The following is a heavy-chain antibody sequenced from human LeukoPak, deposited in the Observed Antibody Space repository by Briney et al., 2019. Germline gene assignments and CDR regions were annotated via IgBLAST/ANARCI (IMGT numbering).Heavy chain of an antibody. V-gene: IGHV4-4*02. CDR1: GGSISSSNW. CDR2: IYHSGST. D-gene: IGHD4-23*01. J-gene: IGHJ4*02. Sequence: PSGTLSLTCAVSGGSISSSNWWSWVRQPPGKGLEWIGEIYHSGSTNYNPSLKSRVTISVDKSKNQFSLKLSSVTAADTAVYYCATIRGGAVVGFDFDYWGQGILVTVSS. CDR3: ATIRGGAVVGFDFDY.